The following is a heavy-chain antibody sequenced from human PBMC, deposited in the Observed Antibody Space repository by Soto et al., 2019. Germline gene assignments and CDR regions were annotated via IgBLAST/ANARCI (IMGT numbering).Heavy chain of an antibody. J-gene: IGHJ2*01. Sequence: QVQLQESGPGLVKPSETLSLTCTVSGGSISSYYWSWIRQPPGKGLEWIGFIYYSGSTNYNPSLTSRGTISVDTSKNQLSLKLSSGTASDPAVYYCAIVLEYFDLWGRGTLVTVSS. CDR2: IYYSGST. CDR3: AIVLEYFDL. CDR1: GGSISSYY. V-gene: IGHV4-59*01. D-gene: IGHD3-3*02.